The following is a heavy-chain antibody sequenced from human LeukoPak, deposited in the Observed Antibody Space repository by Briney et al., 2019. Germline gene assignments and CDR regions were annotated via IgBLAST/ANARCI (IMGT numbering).Heavy chain of an antibody. D-gene: IGHD6-19*01. V-gene: IGHV4-59*01. CDR3: ARDRRVAGIPGHFDY. Sequence: SETLSLTCTASGGSISIYYWSWIRQPPGKGLEWIGHIYYSGSTNYNPSLKSRVTISVDTSKNQFSLKLSSVTAADTAVYYCARDRRVAGIPGHFDYWGQGTLVTVSS. CDR2: IYYSGST. J-gene: IGHJ4*02. CDR1: GGSISIYY.